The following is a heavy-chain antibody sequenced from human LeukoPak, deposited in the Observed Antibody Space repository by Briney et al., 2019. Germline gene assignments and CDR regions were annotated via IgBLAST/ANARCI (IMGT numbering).Heavy chain of an antibody. CDR3: TPLPYSSGVKRNYYYYMDV. CDR1: GFTVSSNY. Sequence: PGGSLRLSCAASGFTVSSNYMSWVRQAPGKGLEWVSAISGSGGSTNYADSVKGRFTISRDNAKNSLYLQMNSLRAEDTAVYYCTPLPYSSGVKRNYYYYMDVWGKGTTVTVSS. D-gene: IGHD6-19*01. J-gene: IGHJ6*03. CDR2: ISGSGGST. V-gene: IGHV3-21*01.